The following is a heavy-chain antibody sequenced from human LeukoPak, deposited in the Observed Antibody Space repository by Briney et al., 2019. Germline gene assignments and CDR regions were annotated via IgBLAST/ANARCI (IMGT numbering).Heavy chain of an antibody. CDR1: GFTFSTYY. J-gene: IGHJ3*02. CDR3: ARDGDYYGSGSYRDGFDI. V-gene: IGHV3-21*01. Sequence: PGGSLRLSCAASGFTFSTYYMNWVRQAPGKGLEWVSSISTSRSYIYYADAVKGRFTISRDNAKNSLYLQMNSLRAEDTAVYYCARDGDYYGSGSYRDGFDIWGQGTMVTVSS. D-gene: IGHD3-10*01. CDR2: ISTSRSYI.